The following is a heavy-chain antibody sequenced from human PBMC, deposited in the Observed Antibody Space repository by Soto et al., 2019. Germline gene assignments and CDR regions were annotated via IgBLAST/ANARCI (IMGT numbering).Heavy chain of an antibody. D-gene: IGHD3-16*02. V-gene: IGHV3-30*03. Sequence: GGSLRLSCAASGFTFSNYGMHWVRQAPGKGLEWVTVISYDGSYKYFADSVKGRVTISRDNSKNTLYLQMDSLRAEDTAVYFCARDQKPYDYVWGSYRRPGYWGKGTLVTVSS. CDR1: GFTFSNYG. CDR2: ISYDGSYK. J-gene: IGHJ4*02. CDR3: ARDQKPYDYVWGSYRRPGY.